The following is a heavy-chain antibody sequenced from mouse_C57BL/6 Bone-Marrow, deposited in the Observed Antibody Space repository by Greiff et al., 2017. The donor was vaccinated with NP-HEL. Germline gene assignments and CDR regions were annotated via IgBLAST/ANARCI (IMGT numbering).Heavy chain of an antibody. CDR1: GYAFSSSW. Sequence: VKLLESGPELVKPGASVKISCKASGYAFSSSWMNWVKQRPGKGLEWIGRLYPGDGDTNYNGKFKGKAQMTADKSSSTAYMQLRSLTSEDSAVYFCALGGLLRSKYYFDYWGQGTTLTVSS. J-gene: IGHJ2*01. CDR2: LYPGDGDT. D-gene: IGHD1-1*01. V-gene: IGHV1-82*01. CDR3: ALGGLLRSKYYFDY.